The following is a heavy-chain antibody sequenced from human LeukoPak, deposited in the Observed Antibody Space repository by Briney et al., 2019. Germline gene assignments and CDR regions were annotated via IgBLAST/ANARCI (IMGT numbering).Heavy chain of an antibody. J-gene: IGHJ3*02. CDR1: GGSIRSYD. Sequence: SETLSLTCLVSGGSIRSYDWSWIRQPPGKGLEWIGYISYTGSTNYNPSLKSRVTVSGDTPKNQFSLKLISVTAADTAVYYCVRVGGSPLGALDIWGQGTMVTVSS. V-gene: IGHV4-59*01. D-gene: IGHD2-15*01. CDR3: VRVGGSPLGALDI. CDR2: ISYTGST.